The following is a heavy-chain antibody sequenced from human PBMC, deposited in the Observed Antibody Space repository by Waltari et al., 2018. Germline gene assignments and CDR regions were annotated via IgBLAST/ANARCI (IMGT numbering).Heavy chain of an antibody. CDR2: LNHSGST. J-gene: IGHJ4*02. CDR3: ARGGDIVVVVAANPLDY. Sequence: QVQLQQWGAGLLKPSETLSLTCAVYGGSFSGYYWSWIRQPPGKGLEWIGELNHSGSTNYNPALKSRVTTSVDTSKNQFSLKLSSVTAADTAVYYCARGGDIVVVVAANPLDYWGQGTLVTVSS. CDR1: GGSFSGYY. D-gene: IGHD2-15*01. V-gene: IGHV4-34*01.